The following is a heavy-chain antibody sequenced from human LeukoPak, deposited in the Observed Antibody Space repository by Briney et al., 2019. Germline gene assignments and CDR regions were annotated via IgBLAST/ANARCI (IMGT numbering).Heavy chain of an antibody. Sequence: GGSLRLSCAASGFTFSDSAMHWVRQASGKGLEWIGRIRSKANGYATAYAASMKDRFTISRDDSKNAAYLQMNSLKTEDTAVYYCTRLSGDLTFDYWGQGTLVTVSS. CDR3: TRLSGDLTFDY. D-gene: IGHD6-25*01. J-gene: IGHJ4*02. V-gene: IGHV3-73*01. CDR1: GFTFSDSA. CDR2: IRSKANGYAT.